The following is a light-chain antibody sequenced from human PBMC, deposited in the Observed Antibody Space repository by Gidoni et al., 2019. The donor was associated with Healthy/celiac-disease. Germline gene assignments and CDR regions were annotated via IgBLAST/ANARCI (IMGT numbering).Light chain of an antibody. J-gene: IGKJ4*01. CDR2: GAS. Sequence: EIVLTQSPATLSVSPGERATLSCRASQSVSSTFAWYQQKPGQAPRRLIYGASTRATGIPARFSGSGSGTEFTLTISSLQAEDFAVDYCQQYNNWPALTFXGXTKVEIK. CDR3: QQYNNWPALT. V-gene: IGKV3-15*01. CDR1: QSVSST.